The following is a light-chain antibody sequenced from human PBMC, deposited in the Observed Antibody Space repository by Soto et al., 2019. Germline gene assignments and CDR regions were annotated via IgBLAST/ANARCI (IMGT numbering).Light chain of an antibody. Sequence: EIVLTQSPATLSLSPGERATLSCRASQSVSSYLAWYQQKPGQAPRLLIYDASNRATCIPARFSGSGSGTDFTLTISSLETADFAVYYCQQRSNWPKLTFGGGTKVEIK. CDR3: QQRSNWPKLT. J-gene: IGKJ4*01. CDR1: QSVSSY. V-gene: IGKV3-11*01. CDR2: DAS.